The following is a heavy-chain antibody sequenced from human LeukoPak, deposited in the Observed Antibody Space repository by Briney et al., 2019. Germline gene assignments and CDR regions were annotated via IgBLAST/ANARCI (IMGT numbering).Heavy chain of an antibody. Sequence: PGGSLRLSCAAAGFTFSSYAMSWGRQAPGKGLEWVSAISGSGGSTYYADSVQGRFTISRDNSNNTLYLQMNSLRAEDTAVYYCANGYYGSGSYYNGIYWGQGTLVTVSS. D-gene: IGHD3-10*01. J-gene: IGHJ4*02. V-gene: IGHV3-23*01. CDR2: ISGSGGST. CDR3: ANGYYGSGSYYNGIY. CDR1: GFTFSSYA.